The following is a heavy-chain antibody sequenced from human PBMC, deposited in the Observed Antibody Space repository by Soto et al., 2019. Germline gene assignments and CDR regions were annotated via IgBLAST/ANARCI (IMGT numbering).Heavy chain of an antibody. CDR3: VKDGSSGWPYYYGLDV. D-gene: IGHD6-19*01. CDR1: GFTFSSYG. Sequence: LRLSCAASGFTFSSYGMHWVRQAPVKGLEWVAVISYDGRNKYYADSVKGRFTISRDNSKNTLYLQMSSLRAEDTAVYYCVKDGSSGWPYYYGLDVCCQGTT. V-gene: IGHV3-30*18. CDR2: ISYDGRNK. J-gene: IGHJ6*02.